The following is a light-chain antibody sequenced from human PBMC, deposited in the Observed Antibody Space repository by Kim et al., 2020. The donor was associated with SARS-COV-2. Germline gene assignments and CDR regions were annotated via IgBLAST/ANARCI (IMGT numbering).Light chain of an antibody. J-gene: IGKJ2*01. CDR1: QSLVHSDGYTY. Sequence: QPASISCRSSQSLVHSDGYTYLSWLQQRPGQPPRLLICKISNRFSGVPDRFSGSGAGTDFTLKISRVEAEDVGVYYCMQATQFPYTFGQWTKLEI. CDR2: KIS. CDR3: MQATQFPYT. V-gene: IGKV2-24*01.